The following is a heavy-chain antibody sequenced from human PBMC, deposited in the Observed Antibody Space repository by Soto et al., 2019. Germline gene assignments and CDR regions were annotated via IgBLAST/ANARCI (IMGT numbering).Heavy chain of an antibody. CDR3: AREGGYSYATAFDI. J-gene: IGHJ3*02. Sequence: QVQLVESGGGVVQPGRSLRLSCAASGFTFSSYAMHWVRQAPGKGLEWVAVISYDGSNKYYADSVKGRFTISRDNSKNTLYLQMNSLRAEDTAVYYCAREGGYSYATAFDIWGQGTMFTVSS. CDR1: GFTFSSYA. CDR2: ISYDGSNK. V-gene: IGHV3-30-3*01. D-gene: IGHD5-18*01.